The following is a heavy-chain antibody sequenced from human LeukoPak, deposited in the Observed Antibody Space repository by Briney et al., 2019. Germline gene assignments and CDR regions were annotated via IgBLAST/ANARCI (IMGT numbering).Heavy chain of an antibody. D-gene: IGHD2/OR15-2a*01. J-gene: IGHJ4*02. Sequence: PSQTLSLTCTVSGGSISSGSYYWSWIRQPAGKGLEWIGRIYTSGSTNYSPSLKSQVTISVDTSKNQFSLKLSSVTAADTAVYYCARAYSFNFDYWGQGTLVTVSS. CDR2: IYTSGST. V-gene: IGHV4-61*02. CDR1: GGSISSGSYY. CDR3: ARAYSFNFDY.